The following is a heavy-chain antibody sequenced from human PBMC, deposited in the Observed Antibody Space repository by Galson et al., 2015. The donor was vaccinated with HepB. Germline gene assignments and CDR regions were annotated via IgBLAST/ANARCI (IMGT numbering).Heavy chain of an antibody. CDR2: INPNTGGT. CDR3: ARAVPGRSRVLVAGGNWFDP. V-gene: IGHV1-2*02. J-gene: IGHJ5*02. D-gene: IGHD2-2*01. CDR1: GYTFTAFY. Sequence: SVKVSCKASGYTFTAFYMHWVRQAPGQGLEWVGWINPNTGGTNYAQKFQGRVIMTRDTSTSTAYMEMSRLTYDDTAVYYCARAVPGRSRVLVAGGNWFDPWGQGTLVTVSS.